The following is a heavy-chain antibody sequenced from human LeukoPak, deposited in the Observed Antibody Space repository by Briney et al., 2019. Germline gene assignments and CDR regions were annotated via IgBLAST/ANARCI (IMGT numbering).Heavy chain of an antibody. Sequence: PSETLSLTCAVSGYSISSGYYWGWIRQPPGKGLEWIGSIYHSGNTYYKPSLKGRVTISIDTSKNQFSLKLSSVTAADTAVYYCASRITMIVVGGRGAFDIWGQGTMVTVSS. CDR1: GYSISSGYY. CDR2: IYHSGNT. V-gene: IGHV4-38-2*01. CDR3: ASRITMIVVGGRGAFDI. D-gene: IGHD3-22*01. J-gene: IGHJ3*02.